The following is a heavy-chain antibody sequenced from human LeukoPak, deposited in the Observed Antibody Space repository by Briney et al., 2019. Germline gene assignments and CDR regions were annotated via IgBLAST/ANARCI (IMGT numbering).Heavy chain of an antibody. CDR3: ARGCIGGSCWSRNWFDP. V-gene: IGHV3-48*02. J-gene: IGHJ5*02. CDR2: ISTTGSTI. Sequence: GGSLRLSCAASGFTFSDHTMNWVRQAPGKGLEWVSFISTTGSTIHYGDSVRGRFTISRDNAKNSLSLQMNSLRDEDTAVYYCARGCIGGSCWSRNWFDPWGQGTLVTVSS. D-gene: IGHD2-15*01. CDR1: GFTFSDHT.